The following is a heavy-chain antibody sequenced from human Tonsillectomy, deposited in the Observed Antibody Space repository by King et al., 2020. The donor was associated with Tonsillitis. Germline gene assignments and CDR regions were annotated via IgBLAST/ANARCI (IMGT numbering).Heavy chain of an antibody. J-gene: IGHJ6*02. Sequence: QLVQSGAEVKKPGSSVKVSCKASGGTFSSYAISWVRQAPGQGLEWMGGIIPIFGTANYAQKFQGRVTITADESTSTAYMELSSLRSEDTAVYYCTRDPLTNTAMATLGHYYYGMDVWGQGTTVTVSS. V-gene: IGHV1-69*12. CDR3: TRDPLTNTAMATLGHYYYGMDV. D-gene: IGHD5-18*01. CDR2: IIPIFGTA. CDR1: GGTFSSYA.